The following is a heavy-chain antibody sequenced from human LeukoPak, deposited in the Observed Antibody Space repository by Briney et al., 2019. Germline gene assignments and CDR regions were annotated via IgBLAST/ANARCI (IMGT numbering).Heavy chain of an antibody. V-gene: IGHV1-69*06. Sequence: ASVKVSCKASGGTFSSYAISWVRQAPGQGLEWMGGIIPIFGTANYAQKFQGRVTITADKSTSTAYMELSSLRSEDTAVYYCARSGYSGYGSLGYWGQGALVTISS. CDR3: ARSGYSGYGSLGY. D-gene: IGHD5-12*01. CDR2: IIPIFGTA. J-gene: IGHJ4*02. CDR1: GGTFSSYA.